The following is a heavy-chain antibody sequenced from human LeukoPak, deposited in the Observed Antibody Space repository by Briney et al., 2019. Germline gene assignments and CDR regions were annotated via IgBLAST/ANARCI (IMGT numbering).Heavy chain of an antibody. D-gene: IGHD1-26*01. CDR2: INHSGST. J-gene: IGHJ6*02. CDR1: GGSFSGYY. Sequence: SETLSLTCAVYGGSFSGYYWSWIRQPPGKGLEWIGQINHSGSTNYNPPLKSRVTISVDTSKNQFSLKLSSVTAADTAVYYCARALGRELLIRWEYYYYGMDVWGQGTTVTFSS. CDR3: ARALGRELLIRWEYYYYGMDV. V-gene: IGHV4-34*01.